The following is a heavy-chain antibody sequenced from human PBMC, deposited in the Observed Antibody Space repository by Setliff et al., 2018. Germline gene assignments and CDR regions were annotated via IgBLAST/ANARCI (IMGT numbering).Heavy chain of an antibody. D-gene: IGHD3-10*01. CDR2: IYYTGDT. CDR3: ARQAGLRGYYGSNSLYYFDF. CDR1: NGSLSISDFY. J-gene: IGHJ4*01. Sequence: TLSLTCTVSNGSLSISDFYWGWIRQSPGKGLEWIGSIYYTGDTWYKQSLEGRVTISVDTSKNQFSLGLTSVTAADTAVYYCARQAGLRGYYGSNSLYYFDFWGRGTLVTVSS. V-gene: IGHV4-39*01.